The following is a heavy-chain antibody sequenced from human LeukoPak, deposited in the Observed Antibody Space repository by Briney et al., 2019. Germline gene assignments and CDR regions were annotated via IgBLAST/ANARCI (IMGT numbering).Heavy chain of an antibody. CDR2: ISSNTRTI. Sequence: GGSLRLSCAASGFTFSNYWMSWVRQAPGKGLEWVSYISSNTRTISYANSVKGRFTISRDNAQNSLFLQMNSLRAEDTAVYYCTRGGAARPDYWGQGTLVTVSS. V-gene: IGHV3-48*01. CDR3: TRGGAARPDY. J-gene: IGHJ4*02. D-gene: IGHD6-6*01. CDR1: GFTFSNYW.